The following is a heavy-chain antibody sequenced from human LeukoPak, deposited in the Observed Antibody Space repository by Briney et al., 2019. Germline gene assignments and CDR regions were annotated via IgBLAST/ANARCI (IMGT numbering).Heavy chain of an antibody. CDR2: ISYDGSNK. CDR3: AREAAAGENDY. V-gene: IGHV3-30*03. J-gene: IGHJ4*02. Sequence: GGSLRLSCAASGFTFSSYGMHWVRQAPGKGLEWVAVISYDGSNKYYADSVKGRFTISRDNSKNTLYLQMNSLRAEDTAVYYCAREAAAGENDYWGQGTLVTVSS. CDR1: GFTFSSYG. D-gene: IGHD6-13*01.